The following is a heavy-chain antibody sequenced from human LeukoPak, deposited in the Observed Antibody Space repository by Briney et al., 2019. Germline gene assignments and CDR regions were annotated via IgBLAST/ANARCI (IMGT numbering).Heavy chain of an antibody. CDR3: ARDQPHAASWFDP. Sequence: PGGSLRLSCAASGFTFSSYAMSWVRQAPGKGLEWVSAISGSGGSTYYADSVRGRFTISRDNSKNTVFLQINSLRVEDTAIYYCARDQPHAASWFDPWGQGTLVTVSS. D-gene: IGHD2-2*01. CDR1: GFTFSSYA. CDR2: ISGSGGST. J-gene: IGHJ5*02. V-gene: IGHV3-23*01.